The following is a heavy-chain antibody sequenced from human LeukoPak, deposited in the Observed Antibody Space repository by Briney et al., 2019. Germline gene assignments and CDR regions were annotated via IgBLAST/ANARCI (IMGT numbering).Heavy chain of an antibody. Sequence: GGSLRLSCAASGFTFRDYYMTWLRQAPGKGLEWLSYISNSGSTVLYADSIKGRFTVSRDNAKRSLYLQIESLRDDDTAVYHCALGTINKDYYFGMDVWGQGTTVTVSS. CDR2: ISNSGSTV. CDR3: ALGTINKDYYFGMDV. CDR1: GFTFRDYY. D-gene: IGHD2-8*01. V-gene: IGHV3-11*01. J-gene: IGHJ6*02.